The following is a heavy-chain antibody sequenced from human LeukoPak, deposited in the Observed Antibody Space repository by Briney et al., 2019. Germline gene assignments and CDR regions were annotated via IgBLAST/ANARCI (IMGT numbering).Heavy chain of an antibody. CDR1: GGSLSSYY. V-gene: IGHV4-59*01. D-gene: IGHD6-25*01. CDR2: IYYSGST. J-gene: IGHJ3*02. Sequence: PSETLSLTCTVSGGSLSSYYWSWIRQPPGKGLEWIGYIYYSGSTNYNPSLKSRITISVDTSKNQFSLKLSSVTAADTAVYYCARSGTNDAFDIWGQGTMVTVSS. CDR3: ARSGTNDAFDI.